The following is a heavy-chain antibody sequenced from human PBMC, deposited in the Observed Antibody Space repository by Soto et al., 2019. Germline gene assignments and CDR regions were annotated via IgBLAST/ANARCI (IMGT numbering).Heavy chain of an antibody. CDR3: ARSGVAALDS. V-gene: IGHV3-21*06. J-gene: IGHJ5*01. CDR1: GFTFRDYS. Sequence: EVQLVESGGGLVKPGGSLRLSCAASGFTFRDYSLNWVRQAPGKGLEWVSSITSKSTYIYYADSVKGRFTISRDNAKSSLYLQRDSLRADDTAVYFCARSGVAALDSWGQGTLVTVSS. CDR2: ITSKSTYI. D-gene: IGHD2-8*01.